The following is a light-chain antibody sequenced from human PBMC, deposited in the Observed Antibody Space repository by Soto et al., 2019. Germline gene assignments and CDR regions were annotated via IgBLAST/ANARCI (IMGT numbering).Light chain of an antibody. V-gene: IGKV1-5*01. Sequence: DIQLTQSPSTLSASVGDRVTITCRASQVITGWLAWYQQKPGKAPNLLIYDASNVQSGVPPRFSGSGSGTEFPLTISSLQPDDFATYYCQQYESYWTFGQGTKVELK. CDR3: QQYESYWT. CDR1: QVITGW. CDR2: DAS. J-gene: IGKJ1*01.